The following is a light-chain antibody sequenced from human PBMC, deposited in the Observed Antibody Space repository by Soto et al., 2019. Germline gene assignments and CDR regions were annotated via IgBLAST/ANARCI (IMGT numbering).Light chain of an antibody. J-gene: IGKJ1*01. CDR1: QSFSSN. CDR2: GAT. Sequence: EIVLTQSLGTLSLSPGERATLSCRASQSFSSNLACYQQKPGQAPRLLIYGATTRATGIPARFSGSGSGTEFTLTISSLQSEDFAVYYCQQYNNWPRTFGQGTKVDIK. CDR3: QQYNNWPRT. V-gene: IGKV3-15*01.